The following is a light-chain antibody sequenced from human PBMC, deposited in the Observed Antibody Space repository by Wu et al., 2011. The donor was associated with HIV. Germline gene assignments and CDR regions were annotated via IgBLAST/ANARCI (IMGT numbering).Light chain of an antibody. CDR3: QKCDATPWT. CDR2: AAS. J-gene: IGKJ1*01. CDR1: QAIGNY. Sequence: DIQMTQSPSSLSASVGDRVTITCRASQAIGNYLAWYQVKPGRVPKPLIFAASTLQLGVPSRFSASGSGTYFTLTITNLQPEDVATYYCQKCDATPWTFGQGPRW. V-gene: IGKV1-27*01.